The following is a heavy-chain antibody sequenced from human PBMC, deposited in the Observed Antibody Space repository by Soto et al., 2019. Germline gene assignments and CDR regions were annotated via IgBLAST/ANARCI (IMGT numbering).Heavy chain of an antibody. J-gene: IGHJ6*02. CDR3: ARDSSSSGYYYGMDV. Sequence: QVHLVQSGAEVKKPGASVKVSCKASNETLTTYGISWVRQAPGQGLEWMGWVSGYSGHSSSAQEFQDRVIMTTDTSTNTAYMELRSLTSDDSAVYFCARDSSSSGYYYGMDVWGQGPTVTVS. CDR2: VSGYSGHS. D-gene: IGHD6-6*01. V-gene: IGHV1-18*01. CDR1: NETLTTYG.